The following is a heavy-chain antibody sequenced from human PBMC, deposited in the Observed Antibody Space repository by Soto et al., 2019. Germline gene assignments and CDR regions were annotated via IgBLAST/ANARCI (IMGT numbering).Heavy chain of an antibody. CDR2: ISWKSASI. D-gene: IGHD2-8*02. CDR1: GFSFGDYA. CDR3: AKSTGGTANGLDV. J-gene: IGHJ6*02. Sequence: MQLVESGGDLVQPGRSLRLSCAASGFSFGDYAMHWVRQAAGKGLEWVSGISWKSASIGYADSVKGRFIISRDNAKNSLYLQLNSLRAEDTALYYCAKSTGGTANGLDVWGQGTTVTVSS. V-gene: IGHV3-9*01.